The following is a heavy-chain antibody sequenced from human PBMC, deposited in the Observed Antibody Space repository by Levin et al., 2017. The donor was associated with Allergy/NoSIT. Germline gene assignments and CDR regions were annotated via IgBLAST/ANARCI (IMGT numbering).Heavy chain of an antibody. CDR1: GGTFSSYA. CDR2: IIPIFGTA. Sequence: SVKVSCKASGGTFSSYAISWVRQAPGQGLEWMGGIIPIFGTANYAQKFQGRVTITADESTSTAYMELSSLRSEDTAVYYCARGGYCGGDCYSFYYYYGMDVWGQGTTVTVSS. J-gene: IGHJ6*02. CDR3: ARGGYCGGDCYSFYYYYGMDV. D-gene: IGHD2-21*02. V-gene: IGHV1-69*13.